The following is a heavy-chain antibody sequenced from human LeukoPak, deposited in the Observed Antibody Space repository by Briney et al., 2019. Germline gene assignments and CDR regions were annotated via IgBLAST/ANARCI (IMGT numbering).Heavy chain of an antibody. Sequence: ASVKVSCKVSRYTLTELSIHWVRQAPGKGLEWMGGFDPEEGETIYAQKFRGRVTMTEDTSTDTTYMELSSLRSEDTAVYYCAAVDYYDTGNWFDPWGQGTLVTVSS. CDR1: RYTLTELS. J-gene: IGHJ5*02. D-gene: IGHD3-22*01. CDR2: FDPEEGET. CDR3: AAVDYYDTGNWFDP. V-gene: IGHV1-24*01.